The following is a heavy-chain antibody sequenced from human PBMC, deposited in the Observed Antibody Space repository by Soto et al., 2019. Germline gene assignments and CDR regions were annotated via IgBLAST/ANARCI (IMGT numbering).Heavy chain of an antibody. J-gene: IGHJ4*02. CDR2: IYYSGST. D-gene: IGHD4-17*01. Sequence: QVQLQESGPGLVKPSETLSLTCTVSGGSISSYYWSWIRQPPGKGLEWIGYIYYSGSTNYNPSLKSRVTISVDTSKNQFSLKLSSVTAADTAVYYCARWYGAYGLLSPYYFDYWGQGTLVTVSS. CDR3: ARWYGAYGLLSPYYFDY. V-gene: IGHV4-59*08. CDR1: GGSISSYY.